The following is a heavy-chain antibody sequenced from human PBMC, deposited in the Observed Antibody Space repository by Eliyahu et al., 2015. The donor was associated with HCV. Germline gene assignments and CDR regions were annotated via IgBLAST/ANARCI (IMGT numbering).Heavy chain of an antibody. D-gene: IGHD3-10*01. CDR1: GFXFGDYA. CDR2: IRSKAYGGTT. CDR3: TRDPYGSGSYYLDY. J-gene: IGHJ4*02. Sequence: EVQLVESGGGLVKPGRSLRLSCTASGFXFGDYAMSWFRQAPGKGLEWVGFIRSKAYGGTTEYAASVKGRFTISRDDSKSIAYLQMNSLKTEDTAVYYCTRDPYGSGSYYLDYWGQGTLVTVSS. V-gene: IGHV3-49*05.